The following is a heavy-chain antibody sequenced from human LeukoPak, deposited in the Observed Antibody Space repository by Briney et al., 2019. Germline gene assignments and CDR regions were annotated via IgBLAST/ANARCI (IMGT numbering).Heavy chain of an antibody. J-gene: IGHJ3*02. CDR2: IKQVGSEK. D-gene: IGHD1-26*01. CDR1: GFTFISYW. Sequence: GGSLRLSCAASGFTFISYWMSWVRQAPGKGLEWGANIKQVGSEKYFVDSVKGRVTISRDNAKNSLYLQMSSLRAEDTAVYYCARSSGSYYVGAFDIWGQGTMLTVPS. CDR3: ARSSGSYYVGAFDI. V-gene: IGHV3-7*01.